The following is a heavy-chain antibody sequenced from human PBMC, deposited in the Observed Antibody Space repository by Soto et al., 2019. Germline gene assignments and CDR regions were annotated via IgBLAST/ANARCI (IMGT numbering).Heavy chain of an antibody. J-gene: IGHJ4*02. Sequence: PGGSLRLSCAAPGFTFSSYGMHWVRQAPGKGLEWVAVIWYDGSNKYYADSVKGRFTISRDNSKNTLYLQMNSLRAEDTAVYYCAKDGEAYCGGDCFYFFDYWGQGTLVPVSS. CDR2: IWYDGSNK. D-gene: IGHD2-21*02. CDR3: AKDGEAYCGGDCFYFFDY. CDR1: GFTFSSYG. V-gene: IGHV3-30*02.